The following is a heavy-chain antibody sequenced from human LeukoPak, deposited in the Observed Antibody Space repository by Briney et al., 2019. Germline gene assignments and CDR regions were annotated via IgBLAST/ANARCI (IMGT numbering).Heavy chain of an antibody. J-gene: IGHJ4*02. CDR1: GGTFSSYA. D-gene: IGHD6-13*01. V-gene: IGHV1-69*05. CDR3: ARDGRAAGRVGYFDY. Sequence: ASVKVSRKASGGTFSSYAISWVRQAPGQGLEWMGGIIPIFGTANYAQKFQGRVTITTDESTSTAYMELSSLRSEDTAVYYCARDGRAAGRVGYFDYWGQGTLVTVSS. CDR2: IIPIFGTA.